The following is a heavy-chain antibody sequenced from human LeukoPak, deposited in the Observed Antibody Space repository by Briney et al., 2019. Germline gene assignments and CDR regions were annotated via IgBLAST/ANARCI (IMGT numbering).Heavy chain of an antibody. CDR3: TRDRGWQQFDY. V-gene: IGHV3-7*01. J-gene: IGHJ4*02. D-gene: IGHD5-24*01. CDR2: INEDGSET. CDR1: AFTFSASW. Sequence: GPLRLSCVASAFTFSASWMTWVRQAPGKGLERVANINEDGSETWYVDSVRGRFTISRDNARNSLYLQMSSLRDDDTAVYYCTRDRGWQQFDYWGQGTLVTVSS.